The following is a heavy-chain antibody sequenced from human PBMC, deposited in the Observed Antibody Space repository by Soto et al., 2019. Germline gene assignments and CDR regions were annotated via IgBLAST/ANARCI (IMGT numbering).Heavy chain of an antibody. CDR1: GYTFTSYA. CDR3: ARDYYDSSGYYAYFDY. V-gene: IGHV1-3*01. D-gene: IGHD3-22*01. Sequence: QVQLVQSGAEVKKPGASVKVSCKASGYTFTSYAMHWVRQAPGQRLEWMGWINAGNGNTKYSQKFQGRVTITRDTSASTAYMELSSLRSEDTAVYHCARDYYDSSGYYAYFDYWGQGTLVTVSS. CDR2: INAGNGNT. J-gene: IGHJ4*02.